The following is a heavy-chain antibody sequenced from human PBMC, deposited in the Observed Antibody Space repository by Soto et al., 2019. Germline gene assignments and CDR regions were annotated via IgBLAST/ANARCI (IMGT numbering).Heavy chain of an antibody. CDR3: ARDLINYGGNSGSLAAFDI. Sequence: QVQLVQSGAEVKKPGSSVKVSCKASGGTFSSYAISWVRQAPGQGLEWMGGIIPIFGTANYEQKFQGRVTITADESTSTAYMELSSLRSEDTAVYYCARDLINYGGNSGSLAAFDIWGQGTMVTVSS. V-gene: IGHV1-69*12. CDR1: GGTFSSYA. J-gene: IGHJ3*02. D-gene: IGHD4-17*01. CDR2: IIPIFGTA.